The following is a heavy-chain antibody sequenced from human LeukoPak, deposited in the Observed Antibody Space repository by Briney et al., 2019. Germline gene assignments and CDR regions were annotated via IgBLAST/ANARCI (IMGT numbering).Heavy chain of an antibody. Sequence: PGRSLRLSCAASGFTFDDYAMHWVRQAPGKGLEWVGRIKSKTDGGTTDYAAPVKGRFTISRDDSKNTLYLQMNSLKTEDTAVYYCTTDGWRHDAFDIWGQGTMVTVSS. D-gene: IGHD2-15*01. CDR3: TTDGWRHDAFDI. J-gene: IGHJ3*02. CDR1: GFTFDDYA. V-gene: IGHV3-15*01. CDR2: IKSKTDGGTT.